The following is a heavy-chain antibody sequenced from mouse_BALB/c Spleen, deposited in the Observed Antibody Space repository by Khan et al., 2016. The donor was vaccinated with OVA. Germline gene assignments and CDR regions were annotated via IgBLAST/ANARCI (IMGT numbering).Heavy chain of an antibody. Sequence: QIQLVQSGPELKKPGETVKISCKVSGNTFTNYGMIWVKQAPGKGLKWMGWINTYTGEPTYADDFRGRFAFSLETSASTAYLQINNLKNEDTATXFCARPPHFSYVMVYWGQGTSVTVSS. CDR2: INTYTGEP. CDR3: ARPPHFSYVMVY. J-gene: IGHJ4*01. CDR1: GNTFTNYG. V-gene: IGHV9-3-1*01.